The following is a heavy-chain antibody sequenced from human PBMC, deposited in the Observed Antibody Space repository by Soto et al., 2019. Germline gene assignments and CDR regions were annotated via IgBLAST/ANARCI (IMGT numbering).Heavy chain of an antibody. J-gene: IGHJ4*02. CDR1: GFTFSSYS. CDR2: ITASGSTI. Sequence: EVQLVESGGDLVQPGGSLRLSCAASGFTFSSYSMNWVRQAPGKGLEWVSYITASGSTIYYADSVRGRFTISRDNAKNSLYLHMSSLRADDTAVYYCARYRYSGDPFDYWGQGTLVTVSS. V-gene: IGHV3-48*01. D-gene: IGHD2-21*02. CDR3: ARYRYSGDPFDY.